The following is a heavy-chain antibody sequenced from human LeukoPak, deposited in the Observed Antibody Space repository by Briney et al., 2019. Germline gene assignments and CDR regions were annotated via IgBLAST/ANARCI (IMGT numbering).Heavy chain of an antibody. Sequence: GGSLRLSCAASGFTVSSKYMSWVRQAPGKGLEWVSVIYSGGSTYYADSVKGRFTISRDNSKNTLYLQMNSLRAEDTAVYYCASLRGYCSSTSCYNYWGQGTLVTVSS. D-gene: IGHD2-2*02. CDR1: GFTVSSKY. CDR2: IYSGGST. V-gene: IGHV3-53*01. CDR3: ASLRGYCSSTSCYNY. J-gene: IGHJ4*02.